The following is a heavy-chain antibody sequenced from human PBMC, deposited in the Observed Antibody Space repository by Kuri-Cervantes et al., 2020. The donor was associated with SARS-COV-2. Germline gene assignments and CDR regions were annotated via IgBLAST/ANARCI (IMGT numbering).Heavy chain of an antibody. V-gene: IGHV4-34*01. CDR3: AREVSSEQLVAFDY. Sequence: GSLRLSCAVYGGSFSGYYWSWIRQPPGKGLEWIGEINHSGSTNYNPSLKSRVTISVDTSKSQFSLKLSSVTAADTAVYYCAREVSSEQLVAFDYWGQGTLVTVSS. CDR2: INHSGST. CDR1: GGSFSGYY. J-gene: IGHJ4*02. D-gene: IGHD6-6*01.